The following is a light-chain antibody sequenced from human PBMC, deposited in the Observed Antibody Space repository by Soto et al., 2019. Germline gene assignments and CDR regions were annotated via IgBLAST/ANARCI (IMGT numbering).Light chain of an antibody. CDR2: GAS. J-gene: IGKJ5*01. CDR1: QSVSSR. V-gene: IGKV3-20*01. Sequence: EIVLTQSPGTLSLSPGGRATLSCRASQSVSSRLAWYQHKPGQSPRLLISGASMRASGVLVRFSGSGSGTDFTLTISRLEPEDFALYYCQQYGGSPITFGLGTRLEVK. CDR3: QQYGGSPIT.